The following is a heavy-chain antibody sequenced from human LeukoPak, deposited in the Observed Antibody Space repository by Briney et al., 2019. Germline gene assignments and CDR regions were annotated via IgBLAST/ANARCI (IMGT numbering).Heavy chain of an antibody. D-gene: IGHD3-16*01. J-gene: IGHJ4*02. CDR2: INERATII. CDR1: GFTFSNYW. Sequence: GGSLRLSCAASGFTFSNYWMHWIRQAPGKGLEWVSRINERATIISYADSVKGRFTISRENARNTPYLQMNSLTAEDTAVYYCVRDLILVWTPGDDFDHWGQGTLVTVSS. CDR3: VRDLILVWTPGDDFDH. V-gene: IGHV3-74*01.